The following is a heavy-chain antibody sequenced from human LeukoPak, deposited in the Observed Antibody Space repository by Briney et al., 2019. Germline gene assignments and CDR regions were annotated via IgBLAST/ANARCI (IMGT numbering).Heavy chain of an antibody. Sequence: GGSLRLSCAASGFTFSSYGMHWVRQAPGKGLEWVAFIRYDGSNKFYADSVKGRFTISRDNSKNTPYLQMNSLRAEDTAVYYCAKVGTDSSGYSCDYWGQGTLVTVSS. V-gene: IGHV3-30*02. D-gene: IGHD3-22*01. J-gene: IGHJ4*02. CDR3: AKVGTDSSGYSCDY. CDR1: GFTFSSYG. CDR2: IRYDGSNK.